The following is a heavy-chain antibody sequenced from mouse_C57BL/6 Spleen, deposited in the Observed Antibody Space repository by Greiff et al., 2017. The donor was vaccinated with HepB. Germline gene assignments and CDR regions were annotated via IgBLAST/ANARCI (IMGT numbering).Heavy chain of an antibody. CDR3: ARPAYYYGSSSYYAMDY. J-gene: IGHJ4*01. CDR1: GYAFSSSW. D-gene: IGHD1-1*01. V-gene: IGHV1-82*01. CDR2: IYPGDGDT. Sequence: QVQLQQSGPELVKPGASVKISCKASGYAFSSSWMNWVKQRPGKGLEWIGRIYPGDGDTNYNGKFKGKATLTADKSSSTAYMQLSSLTSEDSAVYFCARPAYYYGSSSYYAMDYWGQGTSVTVSS.